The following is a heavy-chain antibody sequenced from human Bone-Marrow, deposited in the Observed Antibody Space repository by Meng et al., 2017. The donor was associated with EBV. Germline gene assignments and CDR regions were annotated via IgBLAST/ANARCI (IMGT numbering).Heavy chain of an antibody. V-gene: IGHV4-30-2*01. J-gene: IGHJ4*02. Sequence: QLQLQESGPGLGKPSQTLSLPCAVSGGSISSGDYSWSWIRQPPGKGLEWIGNIYHSGSTFYNSSLNSRVTISVDRSKNQFSLKLTSVTAADTAVYYCARGNTFPEYYFGYWGQGTLVTVSS. CDR3: ARGNTFPEYYFGY. CDR2: IYHSGST. D-gene: IGHD2/OR15-2a*01. CDR1: GGSISSGDYS.